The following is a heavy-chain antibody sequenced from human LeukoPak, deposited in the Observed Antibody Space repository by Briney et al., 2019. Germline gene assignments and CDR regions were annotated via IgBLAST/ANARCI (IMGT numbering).Heavy chain of an antibody. CDR2: IYYSGST. Sequence: SETLSLTCTVSGGSISSYYWSWIRQPPGKGLEWIGYIYYSGSTNYNPSLKSRVTISVDTSKNQFSLKLSSVTAADTAVYYCARHRTASGAFDIWGQGTMVTVSS. D-gene: IGHD1/OR15-1a*01. CDR1: GGSISSYY. V-gene: IGHV4-59*08. J-gene: IGHJ3*02. CDR3: ARHRTASGAFDI.